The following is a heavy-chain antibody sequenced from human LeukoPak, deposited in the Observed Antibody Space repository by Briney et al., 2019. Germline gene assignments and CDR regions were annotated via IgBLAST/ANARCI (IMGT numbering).Heavy chain of an antibody. CDR2: IRQHGSEK. J-gene: IGHJ4*02. Sequence: GRSLRLSCAASGFTFSSYWMSWVRQAPGKGLEWVANIRQHGSEKYYVDSVKGRFIISRDNANNSLYLQMNSLRAEDTAVYYCARGLRLVGATSYWGQGTLVTVSS. CDR1: GFTFSSYW. D-gene: IGHD1-26*01. V-gene: IGHV3-7*01. CDR3: ARGLRLVGATSY.